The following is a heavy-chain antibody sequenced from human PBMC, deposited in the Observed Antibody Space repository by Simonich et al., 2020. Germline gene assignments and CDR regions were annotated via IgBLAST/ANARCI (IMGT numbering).Heavy chain of an antibody. Sequence: QVQLQESGPGLVKPSETLSLTCAVSGYSISSGYYWGWIRQPPGKGLEWIGSIYHSASTYYNPTLKLPSTISVDTSKNQFSLKLSSVTAADTAVYYCARVGYSNYYYYGMDVWGQGTTVTVSS. D-gene: IGHD6-13*01. CDR1: GYSISSGYY. J-gene: IGHJ6*02. CDR3: ARVGYSNYYYYGMDV. CDR2: IYHSAST. V-gene: IGHV4-38-2*01.